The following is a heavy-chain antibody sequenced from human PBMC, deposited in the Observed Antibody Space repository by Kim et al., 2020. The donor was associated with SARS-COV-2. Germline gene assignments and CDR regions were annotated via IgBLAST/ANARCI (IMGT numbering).Heavy chain of an antibody. V-gene: IGHV4-61*02. CDR3: ARDGALGVWGSYRDAFDI. Sequence: SETLSLICTVSGGSISSGSYYWSWIRQPAGKGLEWVGRIYTSGSTNYNPSLKSRVTISVDTSKNQFSLKLSSVTAADTAVYYCARDGALGVWGSYRDAFDIWGQGTMVTVSS. CDR2: IYTSGST. J-gene: IGHJ3*02. D-gene: IGHD3-16*02. CDR1: GGSISSGSYY.